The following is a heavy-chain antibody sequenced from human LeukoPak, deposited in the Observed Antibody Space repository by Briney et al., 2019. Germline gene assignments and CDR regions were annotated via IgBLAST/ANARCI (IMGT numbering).Heavy chain of an antibody. D-gene: IGHD6-19*01. J-gene: IGHJ4*02. CDR3: TRHPLAVADSGTVDY. V-gene: IGHV3-73*01. Sequence: GGSLRLSCAASGFTFSGSTMHWVRQPSGKGREWVGRIRSKANNYATAYAASVKGRFTISRDDSKNTAYLQMNSLKTEDTAVYYCTRHPLAVADSGTVDYWGQGTLVTVSS. CDR2: IRSKANNYAT. CDR1: GFTFSGST.